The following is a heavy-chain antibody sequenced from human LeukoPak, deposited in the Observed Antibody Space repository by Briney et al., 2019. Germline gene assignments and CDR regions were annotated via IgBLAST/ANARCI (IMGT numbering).Heavy chain of an antibody. J-gene: IGHJ4*02. V-gene: IGHV1-18*01. CDR3: ARGSGWYAGGDFDY. D-gene: IGHD6-19*01. CDR2: ISAYNGNT. CDR1: GYTFTSYG. Sequence: ASVKVSCKASGYTFTSYGISWVRQAPGQGHPPTRWISAYNGNTNYAQKLQGRVTMTTDTSTSTAYMELRSLRSDDTAVYYCARGSGWYAGGDFDYWGQGTLVTVSS.